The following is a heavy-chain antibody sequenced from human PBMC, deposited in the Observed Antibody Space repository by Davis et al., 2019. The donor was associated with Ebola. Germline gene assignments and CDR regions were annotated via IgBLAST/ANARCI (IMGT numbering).Heavy chain of an antibody. CDR2: VIPILGIT. D-gene: IGHD2-2*02. CDR1: GGTFTNYV. J-gene: IGHJ6*02. V-gene: IGHV1-69*04. CDR3: ASSSTPGAIDYYDYAMDV. Sequence: SVKVSCKASGGTFTNYVISWVRQAPGQGLEWMGRVIPILGITNNAQRFQGRVTITADKSANTAYMGLSSLRSDDTAVYYCASSSTPGAIDYYDYAMDVWGQGTTVTVSS.